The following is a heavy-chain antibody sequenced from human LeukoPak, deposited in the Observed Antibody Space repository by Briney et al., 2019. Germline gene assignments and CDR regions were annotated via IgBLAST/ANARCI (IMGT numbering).Heavy chain of an antibody. J-gene: IGHJ4*02. V-gene: IGHV1-46*03. CDR1: GYTFTSYY. CDR3: ARASDSSGYFAPQHYFDY. CDR2: INQSGGST. Sequence: ASVKDSCKASGYTFTSYYMHWVRQAPGQGGEWMGIINQSGGSTSYAQNFQGRVTMTRDTSTNTVYMELSSLRSEDTAVYYCARASDSSGYFAPQHYFDYWGQGTLVTVSS. D-gene: IGHD3-22*01.